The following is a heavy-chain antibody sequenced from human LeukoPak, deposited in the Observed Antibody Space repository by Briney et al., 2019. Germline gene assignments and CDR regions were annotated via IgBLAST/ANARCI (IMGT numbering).Heavy chain of an antibody. V-gene: IGHV7-4-1*02. J-gene: IGHJ4*02. Sequence: ASVKVSCKASGYTFTTYAINWVRQAPGQGLEWMGWINTNTGNPTYAQGFTGRFVFSLDTSVSTAYLQISSLKAEDTAVYYCATYSSTDFDYWGQGTLVTVSS. CDR1: GYTFTTYA. CDR3: ATYSSTDFDY. CDR2: INTNTGNP. D-gene: IGHD6-13*01.